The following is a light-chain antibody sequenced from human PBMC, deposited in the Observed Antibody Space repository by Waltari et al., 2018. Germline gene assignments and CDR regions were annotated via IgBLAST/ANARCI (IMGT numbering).Light chain of an antibody. CDR3: LHRSNWPPLFT. Sequence: EIVLTQSPVTLSLSPGERATLPCRASQSVRRYLAWYQQKPGQAPRLLIYDTFSRASGIPARFSGSGSGTDFTLTISSLEPEDFAVYYCLHRSNWPPLFTFGPGTKVDIK. CDR2: DTF. V-gene: IGKV3-11*01. CDR1: QSVRRY. J-gene: IGKJ3*01.